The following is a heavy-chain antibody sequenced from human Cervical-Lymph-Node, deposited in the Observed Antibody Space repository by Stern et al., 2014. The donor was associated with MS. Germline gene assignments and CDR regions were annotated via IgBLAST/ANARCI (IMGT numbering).Heavy chain of an antibody. CDR3: ARHSVGVKDFDS. D-gene: IGHD4-23*01. J-gene: IGHJ4*02. V-gene: IGHV4-59*01. CDR1: GGSIRTFS. CDR2: VYYNGTT. Sequence: QVQLQESGPGLVKPSETLSLTCTVSGGSIRTFSWSWIPQPPGRGLEWIGCVYYNGTTTHNPSLKSRVTMSVDTSKSQLSLRLHSVTAADTAVYYCARHSVGVKDFDSWGQGTLVTVSS.